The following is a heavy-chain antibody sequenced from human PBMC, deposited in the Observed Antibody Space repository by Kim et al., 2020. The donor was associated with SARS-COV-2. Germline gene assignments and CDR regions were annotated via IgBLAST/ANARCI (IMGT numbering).Heavy chain of an antibody. Sequence: YADSVKVRFTISGDNSKNTLCVQMNSLRAEDTAVYYCAKVVTTVRNGMDVWGQGTTVTVSS. V-gene: IGHV3-30*02. J-gene: IGHJ6*02. CDR3: AKVVTTVRNGMDV. D-gene: IGHD4-17*01.